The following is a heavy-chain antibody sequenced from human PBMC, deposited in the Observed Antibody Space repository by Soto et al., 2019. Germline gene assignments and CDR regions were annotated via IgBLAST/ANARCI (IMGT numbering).Heavy chain of an antibody. Sequence: ASVKVSCKASGGTFSSYAISWVRQAPGQGLEWMGGIIPIFGTANYAQKFQGRVTITADESTSTAYMELSSLRSEDTAVYYCARDQDGYNYFDYWAQGTLVTVSS. J-gene: IGHJ4*02. CDR3: ARDQDGYNYFDY. CDR1: GGTFSSYA. CDR2: IIPIFGTA. D-gene: IGHD5-12*01. V-gene: IGHV1-69*13.